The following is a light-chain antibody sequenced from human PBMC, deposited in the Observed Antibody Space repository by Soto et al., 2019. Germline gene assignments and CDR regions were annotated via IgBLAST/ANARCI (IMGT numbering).Light chain of an antibody. CDR3: SSYAGSNNLGV. CDR2: EVS. CDR1: SSDIGGYNY. V-gene: IGLV2-8*01. J-gene: IGLJ3*02. Sequence: QSALTQPPSAPGSPGQSVTISCTGTSSDIGGYNYVSWYQHHPGKAPKVMIYEVSKRPSGVPDRFSGSKSGNTASLNVSGLQREDEADYYGSSYAGSNNLGVFGGGTKLTVL.